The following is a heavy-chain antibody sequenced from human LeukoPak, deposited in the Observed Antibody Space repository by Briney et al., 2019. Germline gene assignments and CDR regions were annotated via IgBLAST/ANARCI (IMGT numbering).Heavy chain of an antibody. CDR2: ISSSGSTI. CDR3: AKDSEAYYGSGSYYTFDY. Sequence: GGSLRLSCAASGFTFSDYYMSWIRQAPGKGLEWVSYISSSGSTIYYADSVKGRFTISRDNAKNSPYLQMNSLRAEDTAVYYCAKDSEAYYGSGSYYTFDYWGQGTLVTVSS. D-gene: IGHD3-10*01. CDR1: GFTFSDYY. V-gene: IGHV3-11*04. J-gene: IGHJ4*02.